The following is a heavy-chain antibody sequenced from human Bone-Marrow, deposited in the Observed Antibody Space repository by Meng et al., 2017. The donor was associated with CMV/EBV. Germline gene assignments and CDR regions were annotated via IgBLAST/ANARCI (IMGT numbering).Heavy chain of an antibody. V-gene: IGHV3-30-3*01. J-gene: IGHJ6*02. CDR3: AKDRSNWGLDYYYGMDV. Sequence: GESLKISCAASGFTFSSYAMHWVRQAPGKGLEWVAVISYDGSNKYYADSVKGRFTISRDNSKNTLYLQMNSLRAEDTAVYYCAKDRSNWGLDYYYGMDVWGQGTTVTVSS. D-gene: IGHD7-27*01. CDR2: ISYDGSNK. CDR1: GFTFSSYA.